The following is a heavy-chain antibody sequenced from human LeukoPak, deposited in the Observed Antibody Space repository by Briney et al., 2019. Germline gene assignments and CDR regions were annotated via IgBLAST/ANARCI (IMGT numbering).Heavy chain of an antibody. CDR1: GGSMITDTFY. J-gene: IGHJ6*03. V-gene: IGHV4-39*01. Sequence: SETLSLTCTVSGGSMITDTFYWVWIRQPPGKGLEWIANMYYNGGGTQYNRSLTNRVTVSVDTSKNQFFLNLRSVTAADTAVYYCTRRTYSTYMDVWGQGTTVTVSS. CDR2: MYYNGGGT. D-gene: IGHD1-7*01. CDR3: TRRTYSTYMDV.